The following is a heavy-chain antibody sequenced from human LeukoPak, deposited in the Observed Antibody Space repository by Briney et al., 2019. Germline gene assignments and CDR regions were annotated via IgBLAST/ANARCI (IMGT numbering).Heavy chain of an antibody. CDR1: GFTFSSYG. V-gene: IGHV3-30*18. CDR2: ISYDGSNK. Sequence: TGRSLRLSCAASGFTFSSYGMHWVRQAPGKGLEWVAVISYDGSNKYYADSVKGRFTIPRDNSKNTLYLQMNSLRAEDTAVYYCAKVGTIFGVSHFDYWGQGTLVTVSS. CDR3: AKVGTIFGVSHFDY. J-gene: IGHJ4*02. D-gene: IGHD3-3*01.